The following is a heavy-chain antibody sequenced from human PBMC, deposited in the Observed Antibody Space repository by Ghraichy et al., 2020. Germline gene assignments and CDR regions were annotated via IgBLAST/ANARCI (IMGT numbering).Heavy chain of an antibody. V-gene: IGHV3-23*01. Sequence: GGSLRLSCSASGSTFINSGMTWVRQAPGKGLEWVSTITGSGTNTYYADSVKGRFTISRDNSKNTLNLQMNSLRAEDTAIYYCARLRGLKIPAADDFWGQGTLVTVSS. D-gene: IGHD6-13*01. CDR3: ARLRGLKIPAADDF. J-gene: IGHJ4*02. CDR2: ITGSGTNT. CDR1: GSTFINSG.